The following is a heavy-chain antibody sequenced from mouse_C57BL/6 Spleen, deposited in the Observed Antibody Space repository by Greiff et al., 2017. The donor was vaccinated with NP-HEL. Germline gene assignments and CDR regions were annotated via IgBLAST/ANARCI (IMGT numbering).Heavy chain of an antibody. D-gene: IGHD1-1*01. CDR3: AASYYYGSRYRTADY. J-gene: IGHJ4*01. CDR2: IHPSDSDT. Sequence: QVRLQQPGAELVKPGASVKVSCKASGYTFSSYWMHWVKQRPGQGLEWIGRIHPSDSDTNYNQKFKGKATLTVDKSSSTAYIQLSSLTSEDSAVYYCAASYYYGSRYRTADYWGQGTSVTVSS. V-gene: IGHV1-74*01. CDR1: GYTFSSYW.